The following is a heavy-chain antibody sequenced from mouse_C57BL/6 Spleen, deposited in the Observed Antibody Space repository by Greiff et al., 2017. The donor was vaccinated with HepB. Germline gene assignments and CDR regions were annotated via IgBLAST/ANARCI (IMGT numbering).Heavy chain of an antibody. Sequence: EVKLVESGGGLVKPGGSLKLSCAASGFTFSDYGMHWVRQAPEKGLEWVAYISSGSSTIYYADTVKGRFTISRDNAKNTLFLQMTSLRSEDTAMYYCARYHYGSSNYFDYWGQGTTLTVSS. CDR2: ISSGSSTI. V-gene: IGHV5-17*01. J-gene: IGHJ2*01. CDR3: ARYHYGSSNYFDY. D-gene: IGHD1-1*01. CDR1: GFTFSDYG.